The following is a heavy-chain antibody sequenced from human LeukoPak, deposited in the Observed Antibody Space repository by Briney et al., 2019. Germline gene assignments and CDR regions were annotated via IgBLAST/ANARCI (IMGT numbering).Heavy chain of an antibody. CDR3: AKEIYYDSTGPQY. CDR2: ISGSGGST. Sequence: GGSLRLSCAASGFTFSRYGMSWVRQAPGKGLEWVSAISGSGGSTYYADSVKGRFTISRDNSKNTLYLQMNSLRAEDTAVYHCAKEIYYDSTGPQYWGQGTLVTVSS. V-gene: IGHV3-23*01. J-gene: IGHJ4*02. D-gene: IGHD3-22*01. CDR1: GFTFSRYG.